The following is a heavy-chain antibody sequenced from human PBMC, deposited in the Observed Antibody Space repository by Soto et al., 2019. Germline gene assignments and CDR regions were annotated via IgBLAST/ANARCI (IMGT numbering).Heavy chain of an antibody. CDR1: GLTFSNYA. D-gene: IGHD1-1*01. Sequence: EVRLLESGGGLVKPGGSLRLSCATSGLTFSNYAMSWVRQAPGGGLEWVSGLYDVDGSFYADSVRGRFTTSSDSSKTTVYLQMNDLRPDDTAVYYCATWHEREHAYDVWGQGTTVTVSS. V-gene: IGHV3-23*01. J-gene: IGHJ3*01. CDR3: ATWHEREHAYDV. CDR2: LYDVDGS.